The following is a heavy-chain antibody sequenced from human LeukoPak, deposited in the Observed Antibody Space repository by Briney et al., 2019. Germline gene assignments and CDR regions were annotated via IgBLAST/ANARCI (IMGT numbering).Heavy chain of an antibody. J-gene: IGHJ4*02. Sequence: GGSLRLSCAASGFTFSSYEMNWVRQAPGKGLEWVSSISSSSSYIYYADSVKGRFTISRDNSKNTLYLQMNSLRAEDTAVYYCAREGDCSGGSCYGTFFDYWGQGTLVTVSS. V-gene: IGHV3-21*01. CDR1: GFTFSSYE. D-gene: IGHD2-15*01. CDR3: AREGDCSGGSCYGTFFDY. CDR2: ISSSSSYI.